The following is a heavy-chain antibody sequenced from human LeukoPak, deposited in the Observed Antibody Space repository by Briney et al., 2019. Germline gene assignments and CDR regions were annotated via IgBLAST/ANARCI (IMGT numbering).Heavy chain of an antibody. CDR2: AYFNGIT. V-gene: IGHV4-59*11. CDR3: ARGEGSPGALDH. D-gene: IGHD3-10*01. J-gene: IGHJ4*02. Sequence: SETLSLTCTVSGVSITSHFWSWIRQSPGQGLEWIGYAYFNGITNYNPSLKSRVTISVDTSKNQFSLRLSSVTAADTAVYYCARGEGSPGALDHWGQGTLVTVSS. CDR1: GVSITSHF.